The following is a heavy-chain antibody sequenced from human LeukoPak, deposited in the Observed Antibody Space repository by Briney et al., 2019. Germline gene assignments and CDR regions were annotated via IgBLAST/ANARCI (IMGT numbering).Heavy chain of an antibody. CDR3: AGWKGGFSSGYNH. Sequence: SVKVSCKASGGTLSTYAVSWVRQAPGQGLEWMGTIIPVFGTPTYAQKFQGRVTISTDESTSTAYMELSSLRSEDTAVYYCAGWKGGFSSGYNHWGQGTLVTVSS. J-gene: IGHJ5*02. D-gene: IGHD5-18*01. CDR2: IIPVFGTP. V-gene: IGHV1-69*05. CDR1: GGTLSTYA.